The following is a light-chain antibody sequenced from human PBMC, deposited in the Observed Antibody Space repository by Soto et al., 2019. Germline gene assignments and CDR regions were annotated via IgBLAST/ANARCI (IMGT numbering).Light chain of an antibody. CDR1: QSLTSN. CDR3: QQYGSSPWT. CDR2: DTS. V-gene: IGKV3-15*01. Sequence: EILLTQSPVTLSVSPGARATLSCRASQSLTSNLAWYQQRPGQAPRLLIYDTSTRATDVPARFSGSGSGTEFTLTIASLQSEDFAVYYCQQYGSSPWTFGQGTKVEIK. J-gene: IGKJ1*01.